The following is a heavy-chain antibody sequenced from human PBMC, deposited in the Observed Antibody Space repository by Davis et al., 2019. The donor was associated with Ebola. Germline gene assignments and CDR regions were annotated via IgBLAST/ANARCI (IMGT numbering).Heavy chain of an antibody. CDR1: GFTFSRNG. CDR3: AGSYGSGSYIYGMDV. D-gene: IGHD3-10*01. J-gene: IGHJ6*02. V-gene: IGHV3-30*02. CDR2: IRYDGSNK. Sequence: GGSLRLSCAASGFTFSRNGMHWVRQAPGKGLEWVAFIRYDGSNKYYADSVKGRFTISRDNSKNTLYLQMNSLRAEDTAVYYCAGSYGSGSYIYGMDVWGQGTTVTVSS.